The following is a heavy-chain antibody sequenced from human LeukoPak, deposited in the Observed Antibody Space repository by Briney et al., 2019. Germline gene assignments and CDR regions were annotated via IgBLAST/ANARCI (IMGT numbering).Heavy chain of an antibody. J-gene: IGHJ4*02. V-gene: IGHV4-59*01. Sequence: PSETLSLTCAVYGGSFSSYYWSWIRQPPGKGLEWIGYVYYSGSTNYDPSLKSRVTISVDTSKNQFSLKLNSVTAADTAVYYCARSYSSSSVYFDYWGQGTLVTVSS. D-gene: IGHD6-6*01. CDR1: GGSFSSYY. CDR2: VYYSGST. CDR3: ARSYSSSSVYFDY.